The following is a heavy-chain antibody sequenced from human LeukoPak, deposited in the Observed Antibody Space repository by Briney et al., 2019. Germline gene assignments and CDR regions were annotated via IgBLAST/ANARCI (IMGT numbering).Heavy chain of an antibody. Sequence: ASVKVSCKASGYTFTGYYVHWVRQAPGQGLEWMGWINPNSGGTNYAQKFQGRVTMTRDTSISTAYMELSRLRSDDTAVYYCARASWYCSSTSCYYDYWGQGTLVTVSS. CDR3: ARASWYCSSTSCYYDY. CDR2: INPNSGGT. D-gene: IGHD2-2*01. J-gene: IGHJ4*02. V-gene: IGHV1-2*02. CDR1: GYTFTGYY.